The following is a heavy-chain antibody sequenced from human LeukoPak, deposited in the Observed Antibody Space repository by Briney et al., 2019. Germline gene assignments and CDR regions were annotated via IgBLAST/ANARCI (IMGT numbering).Heavy chain of an antibody. D-gene: IGHD6-19*01. CDR3: ARDNGVAGTSFAFDI. J-gene: IGHJ3*02. V-gene: IGHV1-46*01. Sequence: ASVKVSCKASGYTFTSYYMHWVRQAPGEGLEWMGIINPSGGSTSYAQKFQGRVTMTRDMSTSTVYMELSSLRSEDTAVYYCARDNGVAGTSFAFDIWGQGTMVTVSS. CDR2: INPSGGST. CDR1: GYTFTSYY.